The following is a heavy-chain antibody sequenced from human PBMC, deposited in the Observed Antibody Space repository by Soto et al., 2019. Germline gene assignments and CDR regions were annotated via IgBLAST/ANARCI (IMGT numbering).Heavy chain of an antibody. V-gene: IGHV3-23*01. Sequence: GGSLSLSCAASGFSFNNYAMGWVRQAPGKGLEWVSAITGSGSDTYYVDSVKGRFTISRDNSKNTVYLQMNSLRAEDTAIYYCAKLGSSSWSPHYYFDYWGQGTLVTVSS. CDR1: GFSFNNYA. CDR3: AKLGSSSWSPHYYFDY. D-gene: IGHD2-2*01. CDR2: ITGSGSDT. J-gene: IGHJ4*02.